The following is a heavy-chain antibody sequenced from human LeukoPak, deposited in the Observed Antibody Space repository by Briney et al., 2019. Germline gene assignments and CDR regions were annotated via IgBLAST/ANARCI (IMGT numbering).Heavy chain of an antibody. CDR3: AKEREGYGWYFDL. CDR2: IWYDGSNK. D-gene: IGHD5-24*01. Sequence: GGSLRLSCAASGFTVSSNYMSWVRQAPGKGLEWVAVIWYDGSNKYYADSVKGRFTISRDNSKNTLYLQMNSLRAEDTAVYYCAKEREGYGWYFDLWGRGTLVTVSS. V-gene: IGHV3-33*06. CDR1: GFTVSSNY. J-gene: IGHJ2*01.